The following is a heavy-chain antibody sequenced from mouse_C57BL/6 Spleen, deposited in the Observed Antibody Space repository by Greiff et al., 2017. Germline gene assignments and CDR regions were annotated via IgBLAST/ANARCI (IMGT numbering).Heavy chain of an antibody. J-gene: IGHJ3*01. CDR2: ISDGGSYT. V-gene: IGHV5-4*01. CDR3: ARDTPLAY. CDR1: GFTFSSYA. Sequence: DVMLVESGGGLVKPGGSLKLSCAASGFTFSSYAMSWVRQTPEKRLEWVATISDGGSYTYYPDNVQGRFTISRDNAKNNLYLQMSHLKSEDTAMYYCARDTPLAYWGQGTLVTVSA.